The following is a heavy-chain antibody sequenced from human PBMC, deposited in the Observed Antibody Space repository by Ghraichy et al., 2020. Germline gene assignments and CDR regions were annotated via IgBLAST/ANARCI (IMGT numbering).Heavy chain of an antibody. CDR1: GFTFSSYS. J-gene: IGHJ6*02. V-gene: IGHV3-21*01. CDR3: ARGYYGSGSYPLYYYYGMDV. Sequence: GGSLRLSCAASGFTFSSYSMNWVRQAPGKGLEWVSSISSSSSYIYYADSVKGRFTISRDNAKNSLYLQMNSLRAEDTAVYYCARGYYGSGSYPLYYYYGMDVWGQGTTVTVSS. CDR2: ISSSSSYI. D-gene: IGHD3-10*01.